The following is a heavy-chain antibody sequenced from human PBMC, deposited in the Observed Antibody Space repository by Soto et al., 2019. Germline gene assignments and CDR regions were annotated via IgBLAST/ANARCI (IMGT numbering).Heavy chain of an antibody. J-gene: IGHJ3*02. CDR2: IKQDGSDK. CDR3: GRDYYGSINDAFDI. Sequence: GGSLRLSCVASGFTFNNYWMSWVRQAPGKGLEWVANIKQDGSDKYYVDSVKGRFTISRDNAKNSVYLQMNSLRAEDTAVYYCGRDYYGSINDAFDIWGQGTMVTVSS. CDR1: GFTFNNYW. D-gene: IGHD3-10*01. V-gene: IGHV3-7*01.